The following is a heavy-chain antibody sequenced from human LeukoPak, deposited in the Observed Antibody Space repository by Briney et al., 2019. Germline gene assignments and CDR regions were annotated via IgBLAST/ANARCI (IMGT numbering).Heavy chain of an antibody. Sequence: GGSLRLSCAASGFTVSSNYMSWVRQAPGKGLEWGSVIYSGGSTNYAASVKGRFTISRDNSKNTLYLQMNSLRAEDTAVYYCVTASFDYWGQGTLVTVSS. CDR3: VTASFDY. D-gene: IGHD5-18*01. CDR2: IYSGGST. J-gene: IGHJ4*02. CDR1: GFTVSSNY. V-gene: IGHV3-66*01.